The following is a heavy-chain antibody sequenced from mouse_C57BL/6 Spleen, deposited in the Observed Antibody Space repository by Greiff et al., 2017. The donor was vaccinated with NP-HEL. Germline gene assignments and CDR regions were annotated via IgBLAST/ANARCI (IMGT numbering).Heavy chain of an antibody. V-gene: IGHV5-16*01. CDR3: AGMYYGSFYAMDY. CDR1: GFTFSDYY. Sequence: EVKLMESEGGLVQPGSSMKLSCTASGFTFSDYYMAWVRQVPEKGLEWVANINYDGSSTYYLDSLKSRFIISRDNAKNILYLQMSSLKSEDTATYYCAGMYYGSFYAMDYWGQGTSVTVSS. CDR2: INYDGSST. J-gene: IGHJ4*01. D-gene: IGHD1-1*01.